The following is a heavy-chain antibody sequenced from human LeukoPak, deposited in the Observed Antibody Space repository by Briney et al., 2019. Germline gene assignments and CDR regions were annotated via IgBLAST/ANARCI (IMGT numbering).Heavy chain of an antibody. Sequence: GGSLRLSCAASGFTFSSYAMNWVRQAPGKGLEWVSSITSGGTYTYYADSVKGRFTTSRDNAKNSLSLQLSSLRAEVTAVYYCARGHYDILTASYKWTPDYWGQGILVTVSS. D-gene: IGHD3-9*01. CDR1: GFTFSSYA. J-gene: IGHJ4*02. CDR2: ITSGGTYT. CDR3: ARGHYDILTASYKWTPDY. V-gene: IGHV3-21*04.